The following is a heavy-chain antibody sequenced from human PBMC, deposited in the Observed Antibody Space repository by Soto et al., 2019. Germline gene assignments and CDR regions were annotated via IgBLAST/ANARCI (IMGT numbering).Heavy chain of an antibody. CDR1: GFTFSSHY. Sequence: GSLRLSCTASGFTFSSHYMSWVRQAPGRGLEWVSLIYTGGNTHYADSVKGRFTISRDDSKNTLFLQMNSLSADDTGIYYCARVVAQTDCWGQGTLVTVSS. D-gene: IGHD5-12*01. V-gene: IGHV3-66*01. CDR3: ARVVAQTDC. J-gene: IGHJ4*02. CDR2: IYTGGNT.